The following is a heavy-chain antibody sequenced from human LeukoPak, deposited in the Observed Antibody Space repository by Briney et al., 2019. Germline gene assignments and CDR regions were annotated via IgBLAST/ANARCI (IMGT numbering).Heavy chain of an antibody. CDR2: ISYSGST. Sequence: SETLSLTCTVSGGSISSSSYSWSWIRQHPGKGLEWIGYISYSGSTYYNPSLKSRVTISVDTSKNQFSLKLSSVTAADTAVYYCARDRDSSSWAARYYYYYGMDVWGQGTTVTVSS. D-gene: IGHD6-13*01. CDR3: ARDRDSSSWAARYYYYYGMDV. J-gene: IGHJ6*02. CDR1: GGSISSSSYS. V-gene: IGHV4-31*03.